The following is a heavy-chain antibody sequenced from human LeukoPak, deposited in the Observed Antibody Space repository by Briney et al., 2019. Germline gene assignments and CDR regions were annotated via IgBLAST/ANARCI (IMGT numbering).Heavy chain of an antibody. Sequence: SQTLSLTCTVSGYFISSGYYWGWIRQPPGKGLEWIGSIYHSGSTYYNPSLKSRVTISVDTSKNQFSLKLSSVTAADTAVYYCASLSLSIGNDAFDIWGQGTMVTVSS. CDR1: GYFISSGYY. CDR2: IYHSGST. V-gene: IGHV4-38-2*02. D-gene: IGHD3-10*01. CDR3: ASLSLSIGNDAFDI. J-gene: IGHJ3*02.